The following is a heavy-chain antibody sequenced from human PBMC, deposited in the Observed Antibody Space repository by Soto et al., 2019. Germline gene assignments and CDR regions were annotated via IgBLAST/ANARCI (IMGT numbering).Heavy chain of an antibody. CDR3: ARRTSGWYLDY. CDR2: ISGSGGST. J-gene: IGHJ4*02. CDR1: GFTFSSYA. V-gene: IGHV3-23*01. D-gene: IGHD6-19*01. Sequence: EVQLLESGGGLVQPGGSLRLSCAASGFTFSSYAMSWVRQAPGKGLEWVSVISGSGGSTYYADSVKGRFTISRDNSKNTLYLQRNSLSAEDTAVYYCARRTSGWYLDYWGQGTLVTVSS.